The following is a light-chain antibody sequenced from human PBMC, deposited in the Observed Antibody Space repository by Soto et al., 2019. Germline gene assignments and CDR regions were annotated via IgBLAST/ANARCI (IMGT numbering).Light chain of an antibody. CDR1: RSNIGSNY. Sequence: QSVLTQPPTASGTPGQRVTISCSGNRSNIGSNYVYWYQQVPGTAPKLLIYRNDQRPSGVPDRFSGSKSGTSASLAISGLRSEDEGDYYCVAWDDSLSGGVFGGGTQLTVL. CDR2: RND. J-gene: IGLJ7*01. CDR3: VAWDDSLSGGV. V-gene: IGLV1-47*01.